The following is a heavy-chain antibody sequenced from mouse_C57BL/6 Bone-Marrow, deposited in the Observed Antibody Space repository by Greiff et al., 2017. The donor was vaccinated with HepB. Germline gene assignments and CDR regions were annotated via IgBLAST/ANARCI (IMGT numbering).Heavy chain of an antibody. V-gene: IGHV1-55*01. CDR1: GYTFTSYW. CDR2: IYPGSGST. CDR3: ARSGRSLYYYAMDY. Sequence: QVQLQQSGAELVKPGASVKMSCKASGYTFTSYWITWVKQRPGQGLEWIGDIYPGSGSTNYNEKFKSKATLTVDTSSSTAYMQLSSLTSEDSAVYYGARSGRSLYYYAMDYWGQGTSVTVSS. J-gene: IGHJ4*01. D-gene: IGHD3-1*01.